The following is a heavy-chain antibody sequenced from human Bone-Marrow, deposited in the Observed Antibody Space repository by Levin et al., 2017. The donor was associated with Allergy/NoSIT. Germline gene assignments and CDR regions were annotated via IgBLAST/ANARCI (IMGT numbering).Heavy chain of an antibody. J-gene: IGHJ4*02. Sequence: GGSLRLSCKGSGYSFTNNWIGWVRQMPGKGLEWMGIIFPGDSDTRYSPSFQGRVTISVDKSVSTAYLQWSSLEASDTAMYYCATAAAAGALYYFDYWGQGTLVTVSS. CDR3: ATAAAAGALYYFDY. D-gene: IGHD6-13*01. CDR2: IFPGDSDT. V-gene: IGHV5-51*01. CDR1: GYSFTNNW.